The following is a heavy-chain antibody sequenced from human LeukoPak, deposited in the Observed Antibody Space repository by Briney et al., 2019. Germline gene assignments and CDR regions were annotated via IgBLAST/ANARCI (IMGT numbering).Heavy chain of an antibody. CDR2: IWYDGSNK. CDR3: ARDGMTTVVFDY. V-gene: IGHV3-33*01. Sequence: GGSLRLSCAASGFTFSSYGMHWVRQAPGKGLEWVAVIWYDGSNKYYADSVKGRFTISRDNSKNTLYLQMNSLRAEDTAVYYCARDGMTTVVFDYWGQGTLVTVSS. J-gene: IGHJ4*02. CDR1: GFTFSSYG. D-gene: IGHD4-23*01.